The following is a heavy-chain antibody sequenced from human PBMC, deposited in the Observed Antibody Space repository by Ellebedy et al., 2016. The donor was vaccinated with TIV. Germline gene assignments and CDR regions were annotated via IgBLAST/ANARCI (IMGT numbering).Heavy chain of an antibody. CDR1: GFSISSGYY. Sequence: SETLSLTXSVSGFSISSGYYWAWIRQSPGRGLEWMITIYQTESTYYNPSLKSRLTVSVDMSKNQFSLHLRSVTAADSAVYYCARGTDWFDPWGSGILVTVSS. CDR3: ARGTDWFDP. J-gene: IGHJ5*02. V-gene: IGHV4-38-2*02. CDR2: IYQTEST.